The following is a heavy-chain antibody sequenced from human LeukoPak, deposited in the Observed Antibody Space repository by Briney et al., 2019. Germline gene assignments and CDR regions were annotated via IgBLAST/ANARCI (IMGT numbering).Heavy chain of an antibody. CDR3: APDSTSRY. CDR2: VSSSSSYI. CDR1: GFTFSSYS. J-gene: IGHJ4*02. D-gene: IGHD3-3*01. V-gene: IGHV3-21*01. Sequence: GGSLSLSCAASGFTFSSYSMNWVRQAPWKGLEWVSSVSSSSSYIYYADSVKGRFTISRDNAKNSLYLQMNSLRAEDTAVYYCAPDSTSRYWGQGTLVTVSS.